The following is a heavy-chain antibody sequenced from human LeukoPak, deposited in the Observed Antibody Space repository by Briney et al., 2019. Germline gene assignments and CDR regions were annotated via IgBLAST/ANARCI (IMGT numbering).Heavy chain of an antibody. D-gene: IGHD1-26*01. CDR1: RVSISNYY. J-gene: IGHJ4*02. CDR2: IYYSGSI. Sequence: SETLSLTCTVSRVSISNYYWSWIRQPPGKGLEWIGYIYYSGSINYNPSLKSRVTISVDTSKNQFSLKLTSVTAADTAVYYCARGERLGLDYWGQGTLVTVSS. V-gene: IGHV4-59*01. CDR3: ARGERLGLDY.